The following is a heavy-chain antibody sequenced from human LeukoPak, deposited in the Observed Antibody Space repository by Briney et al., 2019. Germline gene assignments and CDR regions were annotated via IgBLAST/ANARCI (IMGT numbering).Heavy chain of an antibody. V-gene: IGHV3-7*03. D-gene: IGHD6-19*01. CDR3: ASEIAVAGLD. CDR1: GFTFSSYW. J-gene: IGHJ4*02. Sequence: HPGGSLRLSCAASGFTFSSYWMSWVRQSPGKGLEWVANINQDGSENHYVDSVKGRFTISRDNAKNSLYLQMNSLRAEDTAVYYCASEIAVAGLDWGQGTLVTVSS. CDR2: INQDGSEN.